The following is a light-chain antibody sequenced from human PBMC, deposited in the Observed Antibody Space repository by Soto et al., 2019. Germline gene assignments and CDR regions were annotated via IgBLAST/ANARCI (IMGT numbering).Light chain of an antibody. V-gene: IGKV4-1*01. CDR2: WAS. J-gene: IGKJ4*01. CDR1: QSVLYSVNNKNY. CDR3: HQYYDAPLT. Sequence: DIVMTQSPDSLPVSLGERATISCKSSQSVLYSVNNKNYIGWYQQRPGQPPKLLIYWASTRESGVPDRFRGSGSWTDFTLTISSFQDEDVAFYFCHQYYDAPLTFGRGTKVELK.